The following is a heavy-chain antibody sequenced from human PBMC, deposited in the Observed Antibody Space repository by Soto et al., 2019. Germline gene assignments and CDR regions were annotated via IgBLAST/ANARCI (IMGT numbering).Heavy chain of an antibody. Sequence: EVQVLESGGGLVQPGGSLRLSCVGSGFTFSSHSITWVRQTPVKGLEWVSGITGSGEITWYRDSVRGRFTLSRDNSKNTAYLQMNSLRADDTAVYYCARWSGYGDLWGQGTLVTVSS. J-gene: IGHJ4*02. D-gene: IGHD5-12*01. V-gene: IGHV3-23*01. CDR3: ARWSGYGDL. CDR2: ITGSGEIT. CDR1: GFTFSSHS.